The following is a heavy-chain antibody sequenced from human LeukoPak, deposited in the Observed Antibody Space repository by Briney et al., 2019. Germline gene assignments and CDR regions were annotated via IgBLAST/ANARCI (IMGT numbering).Heavy chain of an antibody. Sequence: GGSLRLSCAASGFTFFDYGMSWLPQAPGQGLEWVSGINWNGGSTAYADSVKGRFTISRDNAKNSLYLQMNSLRAEDTALYYCARGAIVGATILFDYWGQGTLVTVSS. V-gene: IGHV3-20*04. CDR3: ARGAIVGATILFDY. CDR1: GFTFFDYG. D-gene: IGHD1-26*01. CDR2: INWNGGST. J-gene: IGHJ4*02.